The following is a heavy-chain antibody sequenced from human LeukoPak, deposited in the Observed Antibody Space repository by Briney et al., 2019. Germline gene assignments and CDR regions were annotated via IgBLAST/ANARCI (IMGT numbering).Heavy chain of an antibody. CDR1: GGTFSSYA. J-gene: IGHJ6*03. CDR3: ARGPVYLPPIAAAGTIYYYYYMDV. D-gene: IGHD6-13*01. CDR2: IIPIFGTA. V-gene: IGHV1-69*13. Sequence: APVKVSCKASGGTFSSYAISWVRQAPGQGLEWMGGIIPIFGTANYAQKFQGRVTITADESTSTAYMELSSLRSEDTAVYYCARGPVYLPPIAAAGTIYYYYYMDVWGKGTTVTVSS.